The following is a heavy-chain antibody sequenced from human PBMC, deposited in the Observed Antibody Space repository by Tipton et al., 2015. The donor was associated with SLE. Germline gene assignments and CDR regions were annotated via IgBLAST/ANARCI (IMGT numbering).Heavy chain of an antibody. V-gene: IGHV3-7*01. J-gene: IGHJ4*02. Sequence: AVSGFFFSNYRMTWVRQAPGKGLEWVANIRHDGSEKYVDSVKGRFTISRDNAKNSLYPQMNSLRAEDTAVYYCARDDDYIPFDYWGQGTLVTVSS. CDR3: ARDDDYIPFDY. CDR2: IRHDGSEK. D-gene: IGHD4-11*01. CDR1: GFFFSNYR.